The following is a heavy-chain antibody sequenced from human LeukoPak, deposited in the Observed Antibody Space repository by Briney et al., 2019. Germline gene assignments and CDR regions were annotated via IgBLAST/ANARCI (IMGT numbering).Heavy chain of an antibody. CDR2: ISSSGNTI. J-gene: IGHJ4*02. Sequence: GGSLRLSCAASGFTFSSYEMNWVRRAPGKGLEWVSHISSSGNTIYYTDSVKGRFTISRDNSKNLLYLQMNSLKAEDTAIYYCARTVARIGYWGQGTLVAVSS. CDR1: GFTFSSYE. D-gene: IGHD4-23*01. CDR3: ARTVARIGY. V-gene: IGHV3-48*03.